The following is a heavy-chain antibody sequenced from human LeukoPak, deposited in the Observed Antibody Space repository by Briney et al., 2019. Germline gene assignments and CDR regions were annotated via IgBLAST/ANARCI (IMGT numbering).Heavy chain of an antibody. V-gene: IGHV3-23*01. D-gene: IGHD6-6*01. CDR1: GFTSSSYG. J-gene: IGHJ4*02. CDR3: ARDRGDSSSLVH. CDR2: ISGSGGST. Sequence: GGSLRLSCAASGFTSSSYGMSRVRQAPGKGLEWVSAISGSGGSTYYADSVKGRFTISRDNSKNTLYLQMNSLRAEDTAVYYCARDRGDSSSLVHWGQGTLVTVSS.